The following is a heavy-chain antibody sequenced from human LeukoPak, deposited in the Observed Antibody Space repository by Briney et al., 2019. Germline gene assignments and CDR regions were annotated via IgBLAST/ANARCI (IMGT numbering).Heavy chain of an antibody. CDR2: IYYSGST. CDR3: ARDLALRGLSAGMDV. J-gene: IGHJ6*04. V-gene: IGHV4-59*01. Sequence: SETLSLTCTVSGGSISSYYWSWIRQPPGKGLEWIGYIYYSGSTNYNPSLKSRVTISVDTSKNQFSLKLSSVTAADTAVYYCARDLALRGLSAGMDVWGKGTMVTVSS. CDR1: GGSISSYY. D-gene: IGHD3-10*01.